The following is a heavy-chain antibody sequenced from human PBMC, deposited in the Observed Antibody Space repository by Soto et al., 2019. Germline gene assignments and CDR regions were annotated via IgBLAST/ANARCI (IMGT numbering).Heavy chain of an antibody. CDR3: ARYKKYCDGGSCSPPFDY. D-gene: IGHD2-15*01. CDR2: TYCRSRCYN. J-gene: IGHJ4*02. CDR1: GDSVSSYSAT. V-gene: IGHV6-1*01. Sequence: SQTLSLTCAISGDSVSSYSATWNWIRQSPSRGLEWLGRTYCRSRCYNDYAISVKGRIIINPDTSKNQFSLHLNSVTPEDTAVYYCARYKKYCDGGSCSPPFDYWAQGTRVTVSS.